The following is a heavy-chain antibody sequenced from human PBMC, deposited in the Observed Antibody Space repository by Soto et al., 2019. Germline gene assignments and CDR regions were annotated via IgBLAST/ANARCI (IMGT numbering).Heavy chain of an antibody. J-gene: IGHJ5*02. Sequence: QVQLVQSGAEVKKPGASVKVSCKASGYTFTSYGISWVRQAPGQGLEWMGWISAYNGNTNYAQKLQGRVTMTTDTSTSTAYMELRSLRSDDTAVYYCARAPPDIWNGYYLWFDPWGQGTLVTVSS. D-gene: IGHD3-3*01. V-gene: IGHV1-18*01. CDR1: GYTFTSYG. CDR2: ISAYNGNT. CDR3: ARAPPDIWNGYYLWFDP.